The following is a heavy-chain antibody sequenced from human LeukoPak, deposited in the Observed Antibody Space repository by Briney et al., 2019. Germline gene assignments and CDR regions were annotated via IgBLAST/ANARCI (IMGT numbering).Heavy chain of an antibody. CDR2: INHSGST. J-gene: IGHJ4*02. Sequence: SETLSLTCAVYGGSFSGYYWSWIRQPPGKGLEWIGEINHSGSTNYNPSLKSRVTISVDTPKNQFSLKLSSVTAADTAVYYCARAAGDRRFDYWGQGTLVTVSS. CDR1: GGSFSGYY. D-gene: IGHD2-21*01. V-gene: IGHV4-34*01. CDR3: ARAAGDRRFDY.